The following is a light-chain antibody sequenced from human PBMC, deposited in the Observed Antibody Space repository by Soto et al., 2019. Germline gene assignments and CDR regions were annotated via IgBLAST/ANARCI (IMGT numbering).Light chain of an antibody. CDR2: DVT. CDR1: RIDVGNNNY. V-gene: IGLV2-14*03. CDR3: SSFTGSSYV. Sequence: QRVLTQPASVSGAALPALHIFCTGNRIDVGNNNYVSWNQHNPGRAPKVMICDVTNRPSGVSNRFSGSKSGNTASLTISGLQAEDEADYYCSSFTGSSYVFGTGTKVTVL. J-gene: IGLJ1*01.